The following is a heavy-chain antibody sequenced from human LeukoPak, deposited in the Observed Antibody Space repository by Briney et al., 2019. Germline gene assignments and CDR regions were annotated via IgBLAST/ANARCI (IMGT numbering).Heavy chain of an antibody. J-gene: IGHJ4*02. Sequence: GGSLRLSCAASGFTFSSYAMSCVRQAPGKGLEWVSAISGSGGSTYYADSVKGRFTISRDNSKNTLYLQMNSLRAEDTAVYYCAREEFGVGGSYRYGYWGQGTLVTVSS. V-gene: IGHV3-23*01. D-gene: IGHD3-16*02. CDR2: ISGSGGST. CDR1: GFTFSSYA. CDR3: AREEFGVGGSYRYGY.